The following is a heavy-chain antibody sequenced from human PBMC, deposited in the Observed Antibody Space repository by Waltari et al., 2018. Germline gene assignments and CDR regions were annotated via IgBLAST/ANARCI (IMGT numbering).Heavy chain of an antibody. CDR3: ARVVGDSSGYQLDYFDY. CDR2: SIPIFGTA. J-gene: IGHJ4*02. Sequence: QVQLVQSGAEVKKPGSSVKVSCKASGGTFSSYAISWVRQAPGQGLEWMGGSIPIFGTANYAQKFQGRVTITADESTSTAYMELSSLRSEDTAVYYCARVVGDSSGYQLDYFDYWGQGTLVTVSS. V-gene: IGHV1-69*01. D-gene: IGHD3-22*01. CDR1: GGTFSSYA.